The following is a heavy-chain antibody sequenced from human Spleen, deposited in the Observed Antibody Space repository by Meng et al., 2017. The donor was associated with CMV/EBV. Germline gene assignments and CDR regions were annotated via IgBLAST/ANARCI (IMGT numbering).Heavy chain of an antibody. CDR3: AKDRGAVGPSFDY. D-gene: IGHD1-26*01. Sequence: GESLKISCAGVGFSFSSYSLHWVRQAPGKGLEWVTFIRYDGSDKNFAESVKGRFTISRDNSWNTLFLQMNSLRVEDTAVYYCAKDRGAVGPSFDYWGQGTLVTVSS. V-gene: IGHV3-30*02. CDR2: IRYDGSDK. CDR1: GFSFSSYS. J-gene: IGHJ4*02.